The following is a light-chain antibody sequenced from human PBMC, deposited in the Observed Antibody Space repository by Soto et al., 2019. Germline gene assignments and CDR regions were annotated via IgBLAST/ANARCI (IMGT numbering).Light chain of an antibody. CDR3: QQHSNWPPYT. J-gene: IGKJ2*01. V-gene: IGKV3-11*01. Sequence: EIVLTQSPATLSLSPGERATLSCRASQSVSSYLAWYQQKPGQAPRLLIYDASNRATGIPARFSGSGSGTDATLTISSIEPEDFAVYYCQQHSNWPPYTFGQGTKLEIK. CDR1: QSVSSY. CDR2: DAS.